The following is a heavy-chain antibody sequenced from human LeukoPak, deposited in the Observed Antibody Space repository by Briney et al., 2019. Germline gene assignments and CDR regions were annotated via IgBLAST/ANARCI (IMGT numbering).Heavy chain of an antibody. V-gene: IGHV4-30-4*01. CDR1: GGSIRSGDYY. D-gene: IGHD5-12*01. CDR2: IYYSGSP. Sequence: SETLSLTCTVSGGSIRSGDYYWSWIRQPPGKGLEWIGYIYYSGSPHYNPSLKSRVTISVDTSKNQFSLKLSSVTAADTAVYFCAREDILVTIIDSWGQGTLVTVSS. CDR3: AREDILVTIIDS. J-gene: IGHJ4*02.